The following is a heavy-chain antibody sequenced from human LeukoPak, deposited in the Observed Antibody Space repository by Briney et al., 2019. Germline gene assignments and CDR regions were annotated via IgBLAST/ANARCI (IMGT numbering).Heavy chain of an antibody. D-gene: IGHD3-10*01. CDR2: IRQDGREK. CDR3: AREGVGGFDS. CDR1: GFTFTSYW. J-gene: IGHJ4*03. Sequence: EGSLRLSCAASGFTFTSYWLSWVRQAPGKGLEWVANIRQDGREKSYADSVKGRFTISRDNAKTSVYLQMNSLRVEDTAVYYCAREGVGGFDSWGQGTLVTVSS. V-gene: IGHV3-7*01.